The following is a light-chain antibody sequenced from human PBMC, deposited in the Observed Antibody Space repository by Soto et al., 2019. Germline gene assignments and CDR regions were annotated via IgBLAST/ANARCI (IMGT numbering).Light chain of an antibody. V-gene: IGKV1-13*02. CDR3: QQYNSYWT. CDR1: QDIRNT. Sequence: AIQLTQSPSSLSASVGERVTLSCRASQDIRNTVAWYQEKPGEAPKLLIFAASNRQSGVPSRFSGSGSVTDYTLDITGLQPDDFATYYCQQYNSYWTFGQGTKVDIK. J-gene: IGKJ1*01. CDR2: AAS.